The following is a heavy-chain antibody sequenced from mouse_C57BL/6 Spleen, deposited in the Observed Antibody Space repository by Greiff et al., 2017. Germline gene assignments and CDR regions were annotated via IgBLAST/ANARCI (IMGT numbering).Heavy chain of an antibody. CDR2: ISSGSSTI. J-gene: IGHJ2*01. CDR3: ARPSVAPFDY. D-gene: IGHD1-1*01. V-gene: IGHV5-17*01. Sequence: EVKLVESGGGLVKPGGSLKLSCAASGFTFSDSGMHWVRQAPETGLEWVAYISSGSSTIYYADTVKGRFNISRDNAKNTLFLQMPSLRSEDTAMYYCARPSVAPFDYWGQGTTRTVSS. CDR1: GFTFSDSG.